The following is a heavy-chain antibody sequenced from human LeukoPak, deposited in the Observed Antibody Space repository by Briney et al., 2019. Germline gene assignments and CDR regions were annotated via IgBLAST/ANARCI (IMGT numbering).Heavy chain of an antibody. CDR1: GFTFSDYS. Sequence: GSLRLSCAASGFTFSDYSMSWIRQAPGKGPEWISYINRSGGTIYYADSVKGRFTISRDNAKNSLYLQMNSLRAEDTAVYYCARATTDLGRVDYWGQGTLVTVSS. D-gene: IGHD1-14*01. J-gene: IGHJ4*02. CDR2: INRSGGTI. CDR3: ARATTDLGRVDY. V-gene: IGHV3-11*04.